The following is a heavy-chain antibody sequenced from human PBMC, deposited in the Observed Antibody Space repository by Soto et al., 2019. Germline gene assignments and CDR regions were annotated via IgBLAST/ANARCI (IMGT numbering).Heavy chain of an antibody. V-gene: IGHV1-46*01. D-gene: IGHD1-1*01. CDR3: ARNDKSGLDY. J-gene: IGHJ4*02. CDR2: LNPSGGST. Sequence: QVQLVQSGAEVKKPGASMKVSCKASGYIFTSYYIHWVRQAPGQGLEWMGFLNPSGGSTSYAQTFQGRVTMTRDTSTSTVYMDLSSLRSEDTAVYFCARNDKSGLDYWGQGTLVTFSS. CDR1: GYIFTSYY.